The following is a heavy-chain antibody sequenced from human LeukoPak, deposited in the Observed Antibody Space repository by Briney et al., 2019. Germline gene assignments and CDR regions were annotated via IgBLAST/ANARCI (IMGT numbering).Heavy chain of an antibody. V-gene: IGHV1-18*01. CDR2: ISAYNGNT. D-gene: IGHD3-10*01. Sequence: ASVKVPCKASGYTFTSYGISWVRQAPGQGLEWMGWISAYNGNTNYAQKLQGRVTMTTDTSTSTAYMELRSLRSDDTAVYYCARERGVGWFGELSGIDYWGQGTLVTVSS. CDR1: GYTFTSYG. CDR3: ARERGVGWFGELSGIDY. J-gene: IGHJ4*02.